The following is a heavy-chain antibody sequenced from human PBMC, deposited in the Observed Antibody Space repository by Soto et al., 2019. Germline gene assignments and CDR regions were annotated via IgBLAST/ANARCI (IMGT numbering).Heavy chain of an antibody. CDR3: ARQISDTDRGPNFRYYSDS. CDR2: IYPGDSDT. CDR1: GYSFTSYW. V-gene: IGHV5-51*01. J-gene: IGHJ4*02. Sequence: GESLKISCKGSGYSFTSYWLGWVRQMPGKVLDWMGIIYPGDSDTRYSPSFQGQVTISADKSISTAYLQWSSLKASDTAMYYCARQISDTDRGPNFRYYSDSSGQGTPVPVSS. D-gene: IGHD2-15*01.